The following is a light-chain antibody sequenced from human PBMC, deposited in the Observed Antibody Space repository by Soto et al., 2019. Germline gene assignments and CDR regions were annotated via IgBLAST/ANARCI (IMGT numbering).Light chain of an antibody. V-gene: IGLV2-14*03. J-gene: IGLJ2*01. Sequence: QSALTQPASVSGSPGQSITISCTGTIGDVGGYNYVSWYQQHPGKAPKLMIFRVSNRPSGVSNRFSGSKSGDTASLTISGLQADDEADYYCSSYSTSRTAVFGGGTKLTVL. CDR1: IGDVGGYNY. CDR2: RVS. CDR3: SSYSTSRTAV.